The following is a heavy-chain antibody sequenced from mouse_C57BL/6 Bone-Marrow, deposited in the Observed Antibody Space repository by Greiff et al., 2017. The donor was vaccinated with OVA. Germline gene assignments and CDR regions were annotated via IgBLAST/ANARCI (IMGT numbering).Heavy chain of an antibody. V-gene: IGHV1-47*01. CDR2: FHPYNDDT. CDR3: ARKYYGSSYGFAY. D-gene: IGHD1-1*01. Sequence: VQLQESGAELVKPGASVKMSCKASGYTFTTYPIEWMKQNHGKSLEWIGNFHPYNDDTKYNEKFKGKATLTVEKSSSTVYLELSRLTSDDSAVYYCARKYYGSSYGFAYWGQGTLVTVSA. J-gene: IGHJ3*01. CDR1: GYTFTTYP.